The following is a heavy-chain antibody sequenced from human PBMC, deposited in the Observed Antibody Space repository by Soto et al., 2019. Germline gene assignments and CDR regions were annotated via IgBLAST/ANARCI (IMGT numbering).Heavy chain of an antibody. Sequence: GSLRLSCAASGFTFSSYWMHWVRQAPGKGLVWVSRINSDGSSTSYADSVKGRFTISRDNAKNTLYLQMNSLRAEDTAVYYCVRTSLVVAAATREDYWGQGTLVTVSS. D-gene: IGHD2-15*01. V-gene: IGHV3-74*01. CDR3: VRTSLVVAAATREDY. CDR1: GFTFSSYW. J-gene: IGHJ4*02. CDR2: INSDGSST.